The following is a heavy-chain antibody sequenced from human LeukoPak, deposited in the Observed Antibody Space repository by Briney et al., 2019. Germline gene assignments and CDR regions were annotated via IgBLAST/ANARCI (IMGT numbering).Heavy chain of an antibody. CDR1: GFTFDDYG. D-gene: IGHD2-2*02. Sequence: GGSLRLSCAASGFTFDDYGMSWVRQAPGKGLEWVSGINWNGGSTGYADSVKGRFTISRDNAKNSLYLQMNSLRAEDTALYYCARVVVVPAAIFYYYYYYMDVWGKGTTVTVSS. J-gene: IGHJ6*03. CDR3: ARVVVVPAAIFYYYYYYMDV. V-gene: IGHV3-20*04. CDR2: INWNGGST.